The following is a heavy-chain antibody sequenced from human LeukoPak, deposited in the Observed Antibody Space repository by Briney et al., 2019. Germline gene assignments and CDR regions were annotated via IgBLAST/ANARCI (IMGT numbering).Heavy chain of an antibody. CDR1: GFTFSSYW. D-gene: IGHD2-2*01. CDR3: AREARYCSSSSCDYFDY. CDR2: INTDGSST. V-gene: IGHV3-74*01. Sequence: GGSLRLSCAASGFTFSSYWMHWVRQAPGKGLVWVSRINTDGSSTSYADSVKGRFTMSRDNAKNSLYLQMNSLRAEDTAVYYCAREARYCSSSSCDYFDYWGQGTLVTVSS. J-gene: IGHJ4*02.